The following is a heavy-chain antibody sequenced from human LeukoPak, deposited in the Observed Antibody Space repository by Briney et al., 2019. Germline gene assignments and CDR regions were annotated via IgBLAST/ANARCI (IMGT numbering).Heavy chain of an antibody. J-gene: IGHJ4*02. CDR2: IKQDGSEK. Sequence: PGGSLRLSCAASGFTFSHYWMTWVRQAPGKGLEWVANIKQDGSEKYYVDSVKGRFTISRDNAKNSMYLQMDRLRAEDTAVYYCVRDGQSGSSREDDYWGQGTRVTVSS. V-gene: IGHV3-7*01. D-gene: IGHD1-26*01. CDR1: GFTFSHYW. CDR3: VRDGQSGSSREDDY.